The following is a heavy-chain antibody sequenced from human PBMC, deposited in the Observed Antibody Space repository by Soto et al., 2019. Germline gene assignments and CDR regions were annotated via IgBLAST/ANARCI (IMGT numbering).Heavy chain of an antibody. J-gene: IGHJ5*02. CDR2: IYHSGST. CDR3: ARVDYDSTWFDH. Sequence: PSETLSLTCVVSGGSISSGGYSWSWIRQPPGKGLEWIGYIYHSGSTYYNPSLKSRVTISVVRSKNQFSLKLSSVTAADTAVYYCARVDYDSTWFDHWGQGTLGTASS. V-gene: IGHV4-30-2*01. CDR1: GGSISSGGYS. D-gene: IGHD3-22*01.